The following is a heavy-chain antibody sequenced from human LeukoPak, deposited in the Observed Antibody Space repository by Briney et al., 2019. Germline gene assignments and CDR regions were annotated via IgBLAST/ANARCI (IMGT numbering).Heavy chain of an antibody. CDR3: ATGVFDSGSYYNFDY. CDR2: IWYDGSNK. V-gene: IGHV3-33*01. J-gene: IGHJ4*02. D-gene: IGHD1-26*01. CDR1: GFTFSNYG. Sequence: GGSLRLSCAASGFTFSNYGMHWVRQAPGKGLEWVAVIWYDGSNKYYADSVKGRFTISRDNSKNTLYLQMNSLRAEDTAVYYCATGVFDSGSYYNFDYWGQGTLVTVSS.